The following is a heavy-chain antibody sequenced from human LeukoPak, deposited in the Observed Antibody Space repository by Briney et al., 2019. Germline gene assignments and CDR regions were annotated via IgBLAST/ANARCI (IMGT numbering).Heavy chain of an antibody. J-gene: IGHJ5*02. V-gene: IGHV4-59*01. CDR2: IYYSGST. D-gene: IGHD3-3*01. Sequence: SETLSLTCTVSGGSISSYYWSWIRQPPGKGLEWIGYIYYSGSTNYNPSLKSRVTISVDTSKNQFSLKLSSVTAADTAVYYCARLWFLEWSYGGWFDPWGQGTLVTVSS. CDR3: ARLWFLEWSYGGWFDP. CDR1: GGSISSYY.